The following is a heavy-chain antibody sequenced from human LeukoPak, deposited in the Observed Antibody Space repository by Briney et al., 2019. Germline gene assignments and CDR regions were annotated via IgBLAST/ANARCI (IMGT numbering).Heavy chain of an antibody. J-gene: IGHJ6*02. V-gene: IGHV4-34*01. CDR2: INHSGST. Sequence: SETLSLTCAVYGSSFSGYYWSWLRQPPGKGLEWIAEINHSGSTNYNPSLKTRLTISVDTSRNRFSLKLSSVTAADTAVYYCARIHAYFGMDVWGQGTTVTVSS. CDR1: GSSFSGYY. CDR3: ARIHAYFGMDV.